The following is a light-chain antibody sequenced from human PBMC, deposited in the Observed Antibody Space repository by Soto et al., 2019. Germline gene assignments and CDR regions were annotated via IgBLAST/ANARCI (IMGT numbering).Light chain of an antibody. CDR1: NIGSKS. J-gene: IGLJ2*01. CDR3: QVWDSSSDHSVV. Sequence: SCELTQPPSVSVAPGKTARITCGGNNIGSKSVHWYQQKPGQAPVLVIYYDSDRPSGIPERFSGSNSGNTATLTISRVEAGDEADYYCQVWDSSSDHSVVFGGGTQLTVL. V-gene: IGLV3-21*04. CDR2: YDS.